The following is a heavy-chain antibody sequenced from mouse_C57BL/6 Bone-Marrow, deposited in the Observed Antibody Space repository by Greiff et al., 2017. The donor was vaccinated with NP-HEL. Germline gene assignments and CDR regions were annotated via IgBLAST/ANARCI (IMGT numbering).Heavy chain of an antibody. V-gene: IGHV1-64*01. Sequence: QVQLQQPGAELVKPGASVKLSCKASGYTFTSYWMHWVKQRPGQGLEWIGMIHPNSGSTNYNEKFKSKATLTVDKSSSTAYMQLSSLTSEDSAVYYCARVGYVTTVVAKDYFDYWGQGTTLTVSS. CDR1: GYTFTSYW. D-gene: IGHD1-1*01. CDR2: IHPNSGST. CDR3: ARVGYVTTVVAKDYFDY. J-gene: IGHJ2*01.